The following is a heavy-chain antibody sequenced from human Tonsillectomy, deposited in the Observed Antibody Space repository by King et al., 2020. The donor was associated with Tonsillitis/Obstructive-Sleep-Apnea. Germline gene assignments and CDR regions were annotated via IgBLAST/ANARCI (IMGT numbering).Heavy chain of an antibody. CDR3: ARAPDYGDYSWYFDD. V-gene: IGHV3-30*04. CDR2: ISYDGTNK. Sequence: VQLVESGGGVVQPGRSLRLSCAGSGFTFRSYTMHWVRQAPGKGLEWVAVISYDGTNKYYADSVKGRFTISRDNSKNTLYLQMNSLKPEDTALYYCARAPDYGDYSWYFDDWGQGTLVTVSS. CDR1: GFTFRSYT. J-gene: IGHJ4*02. D-gene: IGHD4-17*01.